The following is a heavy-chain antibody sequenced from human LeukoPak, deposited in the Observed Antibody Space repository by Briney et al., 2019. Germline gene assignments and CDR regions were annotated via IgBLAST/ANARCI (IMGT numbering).Heavy chain of an antibody. Sequence: PGGCLRLSCAASGFTFSSYWMSWVRQAPGKGLEWVANIKQDGDEKYYVDSVKGRFTISRDNAKNSLYLQMNSLRAEDTAVYYCTIDLDYDFWSGYLDYWGQGTLVTVSS. D-gene: IGHD3-3*01. V-gene: IGHV3-7*01. J-gene: IGHJ4*02. CDR1: GFTFSSYW. CDR3: TIDLDYDFWSGYLDY. CDR2: IKQDGDEK.